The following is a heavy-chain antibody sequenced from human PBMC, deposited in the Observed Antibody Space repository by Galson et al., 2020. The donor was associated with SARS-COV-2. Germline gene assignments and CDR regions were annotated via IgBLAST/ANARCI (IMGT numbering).Heavy chain of an antibody. CDR3: ARLISTLSLDWYFGV. V-gene: IGHV4-59*08. CDR1: GGSISNYY. D-gene: IGHD3-16*01. J-gene: IGHJ2*01. CDR2: IYYSGIT. Sequence: SETLSLTCTVSGGSISNYYWSCIRQPPGKGLEWIGYIYYSGITTYNPSLKSRATISVDTSKNQFSLNLSAVRAADTAVDYCARLISTLSLDWYFGVWGRGTLVTVAS.